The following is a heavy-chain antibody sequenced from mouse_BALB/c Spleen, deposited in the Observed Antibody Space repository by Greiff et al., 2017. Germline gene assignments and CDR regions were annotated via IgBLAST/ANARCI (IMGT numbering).Heavy chain of an antibody. CDR2: IYPGNVNT. CDR3: AREYYGSSYYAMDY. J-gene: IGHJ4*01. V-gene: IGHV1S56*01. D-gene: IGHD1-1*01. Sequence: QVQLQQSGPELVKPGASVRISCKASGYTFTSYYIHWVKQRPGQGLEWIGWIYPGNVNTKYNEKFKGKATLTADKSSSTAYMQLSSLTSEDSAVYFCAREYYGSSYYAMDYWGQGTSVTVSS. CDR1: GYTFTSYY.